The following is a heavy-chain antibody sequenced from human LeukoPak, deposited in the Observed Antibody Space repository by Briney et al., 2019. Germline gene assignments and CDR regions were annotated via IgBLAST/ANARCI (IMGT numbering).Heavy chain of an antibody. V-gene: IGHV4-59*08. D-gene: IGHD3-10*01. J-gene: IGHJ3*02. CDR2: IYYSGST. CDR1: GGSISSYY. Sequence: PSETLSLTCTVSGGSISSYYWSWIRQPPGKGLEWIGYIYYSGSTNYNPSLKSRVTISVDTSKNQFSLKLSSVTAADTAVYYCARHSYYGSGSYPYXXXDIWGQGTMVTVSS. CDR3: ARHSYYGSGSYPYXXXDI.